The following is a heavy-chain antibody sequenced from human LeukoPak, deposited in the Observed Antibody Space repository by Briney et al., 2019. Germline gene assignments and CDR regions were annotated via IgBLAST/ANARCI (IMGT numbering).Heavy chain of an antibody. V-gene: IGHV3-23*01. CDR1: GFTFSSYA. J-gene: IGHJ3*02. D-gene: IGHD4-17*01. CDR3: ANLDYGDFDAFDI. CDR2: ISGSGGST. Sequence: GGSLRLFCAASGFTFSSYAMSWVRQAPGKGLEWVSAISGSGGSTYYADSVKGRFTISRDNSKNTLYLQMNSLRAEDTAVYYCANLDYGDFDAFDIWGQGTMVTVFS.